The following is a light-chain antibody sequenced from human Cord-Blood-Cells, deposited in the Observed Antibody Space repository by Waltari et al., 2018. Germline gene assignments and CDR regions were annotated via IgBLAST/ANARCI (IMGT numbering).Light chain of an antibody. Sequence: EIVLTQSPGTLSLSPGERATLPCRASQSVSSSYLAWYQQKPGQAPRLLIYVASSRATGIPDRFSGSGAATDFTLTISRVEPEDFAVYYCQQYGSSPYTFGQGTKLEIK. CDR3: QQYGSSPYT. CDR1: QSVSSSY. J-gene: IGKJ2*01. CDR2: VAS. V-gene: IGKV3-20*01.